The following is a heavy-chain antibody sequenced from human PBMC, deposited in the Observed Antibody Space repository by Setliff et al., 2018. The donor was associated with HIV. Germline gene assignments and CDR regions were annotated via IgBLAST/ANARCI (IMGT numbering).Heavy chain of an antibody. Sequence: SETLSLTCAVYGGSFSDHYWSWMRQSPGKGLEWIGEIHHGGGTKYNPSLKSRVTVSLDMSKNQFSLKLNSLTAADTGVYYCATFFVSTATTQDYWGQGTLVTVSS. CDR1: GGSFSDHY. J-gene: IGHJ4*02. D-gene: IGHD4-17*01. CDR2: IHHGGGT. V-gene: IGHV4-34*01. CDR3: ATFFVSTATTQDY.